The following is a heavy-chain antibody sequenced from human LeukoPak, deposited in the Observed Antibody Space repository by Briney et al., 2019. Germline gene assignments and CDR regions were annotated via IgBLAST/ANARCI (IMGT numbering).Heavy chain of an antibody. CDR2: IDYSGDTT. V-gene: IGHV3-23*01. CDR1: GFTLSSYE. D-gene: IGHD3-22*01. Sequence: GGSLRLSCTASGFTLSSYEMTWIRQAPGKGLEWVSSIDYSGDTTYYADSVKGRFTISRDNSKSTLFLQLSSLRAEDTAVYYCARLYQHDSSTYRPVDYWGQGTLVSVSS. CDR3: ARLYQHDSSTYRPVDY. J-gene: IGHJ4*02.